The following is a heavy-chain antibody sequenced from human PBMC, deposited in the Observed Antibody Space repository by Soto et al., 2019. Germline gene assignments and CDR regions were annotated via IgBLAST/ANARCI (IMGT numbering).Heavy chain of an antibody. CDR2: ISYDGSNK. D-gene: IGHD2-15*01. Sequence: QVQLVESGGGVVQPGRSLRLSCAASGFTFSSYGMHWVRQAPGKGLEWVAVISYDGSNKYYADSVKGRFTISRDNSKNTLYLQMNSLRAEDTAVYYCAKGNPGPTAEDIVVVVPPDFDYWGQGTLVTVSS. J-gene: IGHJ4*02. CDR1: GFTFSSYG. CDR3: AKGNPGPTAEDIVVVVPPDFDY. V-gene: IGHV3-30*18.